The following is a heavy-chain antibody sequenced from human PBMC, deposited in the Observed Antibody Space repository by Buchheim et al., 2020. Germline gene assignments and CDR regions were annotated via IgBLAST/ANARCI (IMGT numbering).Heavy chain of an antibody. Sequence: QVQLQESGPGLVKPSETLSLTCTVSVGSISSYYWSWIRQPPGKGLEWIGYIYYSGSTNYNPSLKSRVTISVDTSKKQFDLKLSSVTAADTAVYYCARADYARWFDPWGQGTL. CDR3: ARADYARWFDP. J-gene: IGHJ5*02. V-gene: IGHV4-59*01. D-gene: IGHD4-17*01. CDR2: IYYSGST. CDR1: VGSISSYY.